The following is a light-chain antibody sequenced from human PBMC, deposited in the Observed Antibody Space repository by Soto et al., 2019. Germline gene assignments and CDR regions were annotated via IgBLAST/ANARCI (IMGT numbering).Light chain of an antibody. J-gene: IGKJ1*01. V-gene: IGKV3-20*01. Sequence: EIVLTQSPVTLSLSPGERAIFSCRASQSVSSTYLAWYQQKPGQAPRLLIYGASNRATGIPDRFSGSGSGTEFTLTISSLQPDDFATYYCQQYNSYSPWTFGQGTKV. CDR2: GAS. CDR3: QQYNSYSPWT. CDR1: QSVSSTY.